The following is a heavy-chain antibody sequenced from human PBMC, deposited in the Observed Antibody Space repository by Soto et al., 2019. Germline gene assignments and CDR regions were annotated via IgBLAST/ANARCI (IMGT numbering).Heavy chain of an antibody. CDR1: GYTFTSYY. CDR3: ASQPEYRGYDFWRRGPTRQPHSYYYYYMDV. J-gene: IGHJ6*03. V-gene: IGHV1-46*03. D-gene: IGHD3-3*01. Sequence: ASVKVSCKASGYTFTSYYMHWVRQAPGQGLEWIGIINPSGGSTSYAQKFQGRVTMTRDTSTSTVYMELSSLRSEDTAVYYCASQPEYRGYDFWRRGPTRQPHSYYYYYMDVWGKGTTVTVSS. CDR2: INPSGGST.